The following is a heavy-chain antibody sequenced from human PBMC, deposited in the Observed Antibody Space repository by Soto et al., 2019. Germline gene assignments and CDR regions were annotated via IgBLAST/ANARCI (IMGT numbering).Heavy chain of an antibody. CDR1: GGSISSGGYY. V-gene: IGHV4-31*03. J-gene: IGHJ4*02. CDR3: ARVDCSGGSCYQTGEGYFDY. D-gene: IGHD2-15*01. Sequence: QVQLQESGPGLVKPSQTLSLTCTVSGGSISSGGYYWSWIRQHPGKGLEWIGYIYYSGSTYYNPSLKSRVTISVDTSKNQFSLKLSSVTAADKAVYYCARVDCSGGSCYQTGEGYFDYWGQGTLVTVSS. CDR2: IYYSGST.